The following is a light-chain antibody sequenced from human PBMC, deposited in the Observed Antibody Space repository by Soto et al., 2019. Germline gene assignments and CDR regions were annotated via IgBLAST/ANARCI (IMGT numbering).Light chain of an antibody. CDR2: GTS. Sequence: EIVLTQSPGTLSLAPGERDTLSCRASQSVSSNYLAWYQQKPGQSPRLLIYGTSSRVTGIPDRFSGRGSGTDFTLAISRLEPEDFAVYYCQQYGSTPPITFGQGTRLEIK. CDR1: QSVSSNY. CDR3: QQYGSTPPIT. V-gene: IGKV3-20*01. J-gene: IGKJ5*01.